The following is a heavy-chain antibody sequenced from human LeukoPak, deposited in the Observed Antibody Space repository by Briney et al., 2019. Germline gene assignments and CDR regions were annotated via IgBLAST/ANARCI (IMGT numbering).Heavy chain of an antibody. CDR2: IGGSGYST. CDR3: ARIPTYQPLLAPSYYYMDV. J-gene: IGHJ6*03. V-gene: IGHV3-23*01. CDR1: GFTFSNYA. D-gene: IGHD2-2*01. Sequence: PGGPLRLSCAVSGFTFSNYAMTWVGQAPGKGLEGVSSIGGSGYSTYDADSVRGRFAISRDNSKNTLYLQMNSLRADATALYYCARIPTYQPLLAPSYYYMDVWGKGTTVTVSS.